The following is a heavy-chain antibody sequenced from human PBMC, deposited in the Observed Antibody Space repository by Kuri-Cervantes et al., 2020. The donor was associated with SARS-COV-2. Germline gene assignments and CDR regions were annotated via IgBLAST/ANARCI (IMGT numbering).Heavy chain of an antibody. CDR2: ISSSSSAI. CDR1: GFTFGSYA. J-gene: IGHJ4*02. V-gene: IGHV3-48*01. D-gene: IGHD3-16*01. CDR3: ATAVREPFGGY. Sequence: GESLKISCAASGFTFGSYAMNWVRQAPGKGLEWVSYISSSSSAIYYPDSVKGRFTTSRDNAKNSLYLQMNSLRAEDTAVYYCATAVREPFGGYWGQGTLVTVSS.